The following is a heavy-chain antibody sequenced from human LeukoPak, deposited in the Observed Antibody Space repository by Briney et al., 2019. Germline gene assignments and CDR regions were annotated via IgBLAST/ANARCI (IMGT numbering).Heavy chain of an antibody. V-gene: IGHV4-30-2*01. CDR1: GGSISSGGYY. CDR2: IYHSGST. Sequence: PSETLSLTCTVSGGSISSGGYYWSWIRQPPGKGLEWIGYIYHSGSTYYNPSLKGRVTISVDRSKNQFSLKLSSVTAADTAVYYCARGGGELLRLTLDYWGQGTLVTVSS. D-gene: IGHD1-26*01. J-gene: IGHJ4*02. CDR3: ARGGGELLRLTLDY.